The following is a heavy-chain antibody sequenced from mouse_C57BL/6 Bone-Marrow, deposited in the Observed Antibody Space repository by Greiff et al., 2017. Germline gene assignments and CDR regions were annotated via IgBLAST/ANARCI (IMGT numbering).Heavy chain of an antibody. CDR1: GYTFTSYW. Sequence: QVQLKQPGAELVKPGASVKLSCKASGYTFTSYWMHWVKQRPGQGLEWIGMIHPNSGSTNYNEKFKSKATLTVDKSSSTAYMQLSSLTSEDSAVYYCARRGDYAPGDWGQGTTLTVSS. D-gene: IGHD2-4*01. V-gene: IGHV1-64*01. CDR3: ARRGDYAPGD. CDR2: IHPNSGST. J-gene: IGHJ2*01.